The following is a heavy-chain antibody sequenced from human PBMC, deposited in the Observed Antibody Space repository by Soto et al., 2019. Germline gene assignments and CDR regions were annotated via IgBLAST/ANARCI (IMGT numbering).Heavy chain of an antibody. Sequence: GGSLRLSCAASGFTFSSYPMTWVRQAPGKGLEWVSSISGNSDAIFYADSVKGRFTISRGNSRTTLYLQMNSLRAEDMAIYYCARILYSSQRDGVDVWGQGTTVTVSS. CDR2: ISGNSDAI. D-gene: IGHD2-8*01. V-gene: IGHV3-23*01. CDR1: GFTFSSYP. J-gene: IGHJ6*02. CDR3: ARILYSSQRDGVDV.